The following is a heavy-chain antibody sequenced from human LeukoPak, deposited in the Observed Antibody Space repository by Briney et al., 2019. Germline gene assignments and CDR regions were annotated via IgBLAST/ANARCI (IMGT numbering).Heavy chain of an antibody. V-gene: IGHV3-23*01. J-gene: IGHJ4*02. CDR3: TKFSLRGTYSFDH. CDR1: GFTFNSNG. CDR2: ISASGGST. D-gene: IGHD1-26*01. Sequence: GGSLRLSCAASGFTFNSNGMSWVRQAPGKGLEWVSVISASGGSTYYADSVRGRFTISRDNSKNTLYLRINSLRVEDTAVYYCTKFSLRGTYSFDHWGQGTLVTVSS.